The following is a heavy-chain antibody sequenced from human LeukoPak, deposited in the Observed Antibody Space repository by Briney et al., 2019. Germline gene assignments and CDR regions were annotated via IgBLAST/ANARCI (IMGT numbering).Heavy chain of an antibody. V-gene: IGHV3-64*01. CDR1: GFTFSNYA. CDR3: ARSAGRFGSGGSCYDY. D-gene: IGHD2-15*01. Sequence: PGGSLRLSCAASGFTFSNYAMHWVRQAPGQGLEYVSAISDSGGSTYYANSVKGRFTISRDNSKNTVYLQMGSLRAEDMAMYYCARSAGRFGSGGSCYDYWGQGTLVTVSS. CDR2: ISDSGGST. J-gene: IGHJ4*02.